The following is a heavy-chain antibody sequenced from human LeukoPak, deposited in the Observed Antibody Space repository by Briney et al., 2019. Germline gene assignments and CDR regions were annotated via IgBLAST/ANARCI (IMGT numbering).Heavy chain of an antibody. Sequence: GGSLRLSCAASGFIVSSKYMSWVRQAPGKGLEWVSVIYSGGSTYYAASVEGRFTISGDNSKNTVYLQMNNLRVDDTAVYYCARAGPIDYWGQGILVTVSS. J-gene: IGHJ4*02. CDR3: ARAGPIDY. CDR2: IYSGGST. V-gene: IGHV3-53*01. CDR1: GFIVSSKY.